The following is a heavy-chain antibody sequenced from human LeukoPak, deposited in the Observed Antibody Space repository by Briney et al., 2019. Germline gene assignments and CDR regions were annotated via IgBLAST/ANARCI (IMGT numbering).Heavy chain of an antibody. CDR1: GFTFSSYS. CDR3: ARDLRWELLSWFDP. Sequence: GGSLRLSCAASGFTFSSYSMNWVRQAPGKGLEWVSGINWNGGSTGYADSVKGRFTIFRDNAKNSLYLQMNSLRDEDTALYYCARDLRWELLSWFDPWGQGTLVTVSS. V-gene: IGHV3-20*04. CDR2: INWNGGST. D-gene: IGHD1-26*01. J-gene: IGHJ5*02.